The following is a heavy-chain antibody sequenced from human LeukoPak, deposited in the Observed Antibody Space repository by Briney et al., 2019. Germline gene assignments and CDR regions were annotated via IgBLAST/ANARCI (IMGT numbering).Heavy chain of an antibody. CDR2: INPKSGGT. CDR1: GYTFSGYY. V-gene: IGHV1-2*02. D-gene: IGHD5-24*01. J-gene: IGHJ4*02. Sequence: ASVKVSCKASGYTFSGYYMHWVRQAPGQGLEWMGWINPKSGGTNYAQKFQGRVTMTRDTSISTAHMELGRLRSDDTAVYYCARWGLTAGPYGYNSQYWGQATLVTVSS. CDR3: ARWGLTAGPYGYNSQY.